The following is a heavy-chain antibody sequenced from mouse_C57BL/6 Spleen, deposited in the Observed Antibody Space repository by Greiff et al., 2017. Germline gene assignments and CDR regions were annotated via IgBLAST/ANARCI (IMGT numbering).Heavy chain of an antibody. Sequence: QVQLQQPGAELVRPGSSVKLSCKASGYTFTSYWMDWMKQRPGQGLEWIGNIYPSDSETHYNQKFKDKATLTVDKSSSTAYMQLSSLTSEDSAVYYCAREGLTGAMDYWGQGTSVTVSS. CDR2: IYPSDSET. CDR3: AREGLTGAMDY. V-gene: IGHV1-61*01. D-gene: IGHD3-3*01. CDR1: GYTFTSYW. J-gene: IGHJ4*01.